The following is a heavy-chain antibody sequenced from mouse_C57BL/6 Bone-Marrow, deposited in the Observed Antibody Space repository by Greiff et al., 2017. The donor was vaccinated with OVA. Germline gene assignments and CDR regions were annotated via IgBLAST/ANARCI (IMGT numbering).Heavy chain of an antibody. CDR1: GFNIKDDY. CDR2: IDPENGDT. V-gene: IGHV14-4*01. CDR3: TTRSGYYAMDY. J-gene: IGHJ4*01. D-gene: IGHD3-2*02. Sequence: VQLKESGAELVRPGASVKLSCTASGFNIKDDYMHWVKQRPEQGLEWIGWIDPENGDTEYASKFQGKATITADTSSNTAYLQLSSLTSEDTAVYYCTTRSGYYAMDYWGQGTSVTVSS.